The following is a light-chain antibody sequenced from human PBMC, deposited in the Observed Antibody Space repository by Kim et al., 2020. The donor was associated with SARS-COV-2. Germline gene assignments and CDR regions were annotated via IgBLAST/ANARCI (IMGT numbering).Light chain of an antibody. CDR3: SSYTNNNDLM. Sequence: QSALTQPASVSGSPGQSVVISCTGTSSDVGAHDYVSWFQQYPGKAPKVMIYDVSNRPSGVSNRFSGSKSGNTASLTISGLQAEDEADYYCSSYTNNNDLMFGGGTQLTVL. V-gene: IGLV2-14*01. J-gene: IGLJ3*02. CDR1: SSDVGAHDY. CDR2: DVS.